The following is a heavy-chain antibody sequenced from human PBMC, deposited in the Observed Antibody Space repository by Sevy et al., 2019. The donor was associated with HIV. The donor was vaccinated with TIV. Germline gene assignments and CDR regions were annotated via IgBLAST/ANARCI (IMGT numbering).Heavy chain of an antibody. CDR3: TRDRQHSRDI. Sequence: ASVKVSCKASGYTFTGYYMHWVRQAPGQGLEGMGWINPNTSATNYAQKFRGRVTMTRDTSISTAYMELSSLRSDDTAVYYCTRDRQHSRDIWGHGTMVTVSS. J-gene: IGHJ3*02. CDR1: GYTFTGYY. V-gene: IGHV1-2*02. D-gene: IGHD3-3*02. CDR2: INPNTSAT.